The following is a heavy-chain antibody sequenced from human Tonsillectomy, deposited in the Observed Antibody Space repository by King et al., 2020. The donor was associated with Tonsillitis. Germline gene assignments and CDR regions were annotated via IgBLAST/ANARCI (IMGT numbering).Heavy chain of an antibody. CDR2: ISTYNGNT. CDR3: ARDGRDYGDYEGFEY. CDR1: GYTFTSYV. J-gene: IGHJ4*02. Sequence: VQLVESGAEVKKPGASVKVSCKASGYTFTSYVISWVRQAPGQGREWRGWISTYNGNTNYAQKLQGRVTMTTDTSTSTAYMELRSLRSEDTAVYYCARDGRDYGDYEGFEYWGQGTLVTVSS. V-gene: IGHV1-18*04. D-gene: IGHD4-17*01.